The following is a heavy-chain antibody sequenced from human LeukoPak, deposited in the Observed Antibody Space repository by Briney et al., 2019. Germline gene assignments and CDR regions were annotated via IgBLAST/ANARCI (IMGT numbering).Heavy chain of an antibody. Sequence: GGSLRLSCTASGFTFSDYYMSWIRQAPGKGLEWVSYISSSGSTIYYADSVKGRFTISRDNAKNSLYLQMNSLRAEDTAVYYCAKATRGVVPPEDVWGKGTTVTVSS. CDR3: AKATRGVVPPEDV. J-gene: IGHJ6*04. D-gene: IGHD2-2*01. CDR2: ISSSGSTI. V-gene: IGHV3-11*01. CDR1: GFTFSDYY.